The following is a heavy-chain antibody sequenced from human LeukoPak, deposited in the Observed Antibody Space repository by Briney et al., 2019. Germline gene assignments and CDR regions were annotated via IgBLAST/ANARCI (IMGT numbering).Heavy chain of an antibody. V-gene: IGHV3-23*01. J-gene: IGHJ5*02. D-gene: IGHD2-15*01. CDR1: GFTFSTHA. CDR3: ARVRGSTLGRAYLDP. CDR2: ISGSGGST. Sequence: GGSLRLSCAASGFTFSTHAMSWVRQAPGKGLEWVSAISGSGGSTYYADSVKGRFTISRDNSKNTLYLQMNSLRDEDTAVYYCARVRGSTLGRAYLDPWGQGTLVTVSS.